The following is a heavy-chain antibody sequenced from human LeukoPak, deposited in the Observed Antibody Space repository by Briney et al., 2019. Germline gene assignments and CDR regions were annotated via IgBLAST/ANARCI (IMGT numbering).Heavy chain of an antibody. D-gene: IGHD6-13*01. CDR2: IYYSGST. J-gene: IGHJ6*02. CDR1: GGSISSYY. Sequence: SETLSLTCTVSGGSISSYYWSWIRQPPGKGLEWIGYIYYSGSTNYNPSLKSRVTISVDTSKNQFSLKLSSVTATDTAVYYCARERWPLYYYYYGMDVWGQGTTVTVSS. CDR3: ARERWPLYYYYYGMDV. V-gene: IGHV4-59*01.